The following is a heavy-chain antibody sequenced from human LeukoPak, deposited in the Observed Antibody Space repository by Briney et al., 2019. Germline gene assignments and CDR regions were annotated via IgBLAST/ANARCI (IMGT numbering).Heavy chain of an antibody. CDR3: ARESAYSSSWYFDY. J-gene: IGHJ4*02. D-gene: IGHD6-13*01. Sequence: GGSPRPSCAASGFTFSSYAMHWVRQAPGKGLEWVAVISYDGSNKYYADSVKGRFTISRDNSKNTLYLQMNSLRAEDTAVYYCARESAYSSSWYFDYWGQGTLVTVSS. CDR2: ISYDGSNK. CDR1: GFTFSSYA. V-gene: IGHV3-30*01.